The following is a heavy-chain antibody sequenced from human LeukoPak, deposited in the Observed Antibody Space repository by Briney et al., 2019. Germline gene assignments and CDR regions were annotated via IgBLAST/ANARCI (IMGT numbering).Heavy chain of an antibody. CDR2: TYYRSKWHN. D-gene: IGHD3-9*01. J-gene: IGHJ3*02. CDR1: GDSVSSNSAA. CDR3: ARLLSYDILTGYPFDAFDI. Sequence: SQTLSLTCAIFGDSVSSNSAAWNWIRQSPSRGLEWLGRTYYRSKWHNDYAVSVKSRITINPDTSKNQFSLQLNSVTPEDTAVYYCARLLSYDILTGYPFDAFDIWGQGTMVTVSS. V-gene: IGHV6-1*01.